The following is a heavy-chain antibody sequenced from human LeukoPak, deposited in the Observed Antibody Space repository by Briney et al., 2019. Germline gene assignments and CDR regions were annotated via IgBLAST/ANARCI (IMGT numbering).Heavy chain of an antibody. Sequence: GASVKVSCKASGYTFTSYGISWVRQAPGQGLEWMGWISAYNGNTNYAQKLQGRVTMTTDTSTRTAYMELRSLKFDDTAVYYCARVGRASGSLGYGMDVWGLGTTVTVSS. V-gene: IGHV1-18*01. J-gene: IGHJ6*02. D-gene: IGHD3-10*01. CDR3: ARVGRASGSLGYGMDV. CDR2: ISAYNGNT. CDR1: GYTFTSYG.